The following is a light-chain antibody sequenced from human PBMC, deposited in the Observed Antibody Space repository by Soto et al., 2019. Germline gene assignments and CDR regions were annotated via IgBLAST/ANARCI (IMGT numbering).Light chain of an antibody. J-gene: IGKJ1*01. CDR2: GAS. Sequence: EIVMTQSPATLSVSPGERATLSYRASQGVSSISAWYQQNPGQAPRLLIYGASSRATCIPAWFSGSGSGTEFPLTISSLQSEDFAVYYCQQYNNWPWTFGQGTKV. CDR1: QGVSSI. CDR3: QQYNNWPWT. V-gene: IGKV3-15*01.